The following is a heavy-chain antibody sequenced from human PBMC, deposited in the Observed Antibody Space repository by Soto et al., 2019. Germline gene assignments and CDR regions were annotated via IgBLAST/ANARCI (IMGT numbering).Heavy chain of an antibody. J-gene: IGHJ4*02. CDR3: ASVIISGWYEDY. V-gene: IGHV1-18*01. CDR1: GCTFTSYG. D-gene: IGHD6-19*01. CDR2: ISAYNGNT. Sequence: ASVKVSCKASGCTFTSYGISWVRQAPGQGLEWMGWISAYNGNTNYAQKLQGRVTMTTDTSTSTAYMELRSLRSDDTAVYYCASVIISGWYEDYWGQGTLVTVSS.